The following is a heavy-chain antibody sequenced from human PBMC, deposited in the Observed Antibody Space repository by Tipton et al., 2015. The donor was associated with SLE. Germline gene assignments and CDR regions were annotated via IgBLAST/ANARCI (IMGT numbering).Heavy chain of an antibody. CDR3: ARGEGIAAARGYFQH. CDR2: INHSGST. CDR1: VGSFSGYY. Sequence: TLSLTCAVYVGSFSGYYWSWIRHPPGKGLEWIGEINHSGSTNYNPSLKSRVTISVDTAKNQFSLKLSSVTAADTAVYYCARGEGIAAARGYFQHWGQGTLVTVSS. J-gene: IGHJ1*01. V-gene: IGHV4-34*01. D-gene: IGHD6-13*01.